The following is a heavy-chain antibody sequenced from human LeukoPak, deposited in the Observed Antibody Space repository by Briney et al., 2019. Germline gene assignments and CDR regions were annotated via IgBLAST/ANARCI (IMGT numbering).Heavy chain of an antibody. CDR3: AKDGGYSYNYALG. V-gene: IGHV3-23*01. CDR1: GFTFSSFA. J-gene: IGHJ4*02. D-gene: IGHD5-18*01. Sequence: GGSLRLSCAASGFTFSSFAMTWVRQAPGKGLEWVSVISGSGGSTYYADSVKGRFTISRDNSKNTLYLQMNILRAEDTAVYYCAKDGGYSYNYALGWGQGTLVTVSP. CDR2: ISGSGGST.